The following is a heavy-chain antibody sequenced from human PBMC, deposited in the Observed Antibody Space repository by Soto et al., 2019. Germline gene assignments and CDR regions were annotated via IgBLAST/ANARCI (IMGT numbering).Heavy chain of an antibody. D-gene: IGHD6-6*01. CDR1: GYTFTTYY. J-gene: IGHJ4*02. Sequence: ASVKVSCKASGYTFTTYYMYWVRQAPGQGLEWMGIINPSGGNTSFAQKFQGRVTMTRDTSTSTVYMELISLTSEDTAVYYCARDVGMASRPYLDYWGQGTLVTVSS. CDR2: INPSGGNT. CDR3: ARDVGMASRPYLDY. V-gene: IGHV1-46*01.